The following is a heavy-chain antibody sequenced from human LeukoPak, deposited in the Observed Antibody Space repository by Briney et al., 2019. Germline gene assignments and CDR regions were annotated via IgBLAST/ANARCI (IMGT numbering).Heavy chain of an antibody. CDR1: GGSFSGYY. Sequence: SETLSLTCAVYGGSFSGYYWSWSRQPPGKGLEWIGEINHSGSTNYNPSLKSRVTISVDRSKNQFSLKLSSVTAADTAVYYCARAPSGATPGYFDYWGQGTLVTVSP. J-gene: IGHJ4*02. D-gene: IGHD1-26*01. CDR2: INHSGST. CDR3: ARAPSGATPGYFDY. V-gene: IGHV4-34*01.